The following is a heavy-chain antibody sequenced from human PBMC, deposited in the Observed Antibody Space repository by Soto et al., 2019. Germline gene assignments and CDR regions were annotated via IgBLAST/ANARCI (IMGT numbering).Heavy chain of an antibody. V-gene: IGHV3-48*01. Sequence: GGSLRLSCAASGFTFTSYSMNWVRQAPGKGLEWTSFISSRSETINYADFAKGRFSISRDQANNSISLEMKSLTVEDTAVYYCARRGGDHGRGPFGMDVWGQGTTVTVSS. J-gene: IGHJ6*02. D-gene: IGHD3-10*01. CDR3: ARRGGDHGRGPFGMDV. CDR2: ISSRSETI. CDR1: GFTFTSYS.